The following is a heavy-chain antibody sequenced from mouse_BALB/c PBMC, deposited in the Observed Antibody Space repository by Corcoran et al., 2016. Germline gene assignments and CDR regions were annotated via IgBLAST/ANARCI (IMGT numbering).Heavy chain of an antibody. CDR1: LYTFTSYV. Sequence: ELQLQPSGPELVKPGASVKMSCTASLYTFTSYVMHWVKQKPGQGLEWIGYINPYNDGTKYNEKFKGKATLTSDKSSSTAYMELSSLTSEDSAVYYCARLYPGIAMDYWGQGTSVTVSS. CDR3: ARLYPGIAMDY. V-gene: IGHV1S136*01. J-gene: IGHJ4*01. CDR2: INPYNDGT.